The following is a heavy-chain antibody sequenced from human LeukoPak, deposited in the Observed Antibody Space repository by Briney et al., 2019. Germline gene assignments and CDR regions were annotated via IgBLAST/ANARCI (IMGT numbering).Heavy chain of an antibody. Sequence: PSETLSLTCSVSGGSISSSSYYWGWLRQPPGKGLEWIGSIYYSGSTYYNPSLKSRVTISVDTSKNQFSLKLSSVTAADTAVYYCATKREEDYDILTGYFDYWGQGTLVTVSS. CDR2: IYYSGST. D-gene: IGHD3-9*01. V-gene: IGHV4-39*01. J-gene: IGHJ4*02. CDR3: ATKREEDYDILTGYFDY. CDR1: GGSISSSSYY.